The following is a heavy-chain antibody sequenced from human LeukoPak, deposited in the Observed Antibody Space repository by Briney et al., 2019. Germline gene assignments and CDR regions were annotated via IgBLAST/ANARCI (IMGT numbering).Heavy chain of an antibody. CDR3: ARDHTTVTTYRPYYYMDV. D-gene: IGHD4-11*01. Sequence: ASVKVSCKASGYTFTNYYMHWVRQAPGQGLEWLGLITPSGGSTWYAQKFQGRVTMTRDMSTSTDYMELSSLRSEDTAVYYCARDHTTVTTYRPYYYMDVWGKGTTVTVSS. V-gene: IGHV1-46*01. CDR2: ITPSGGST. J-gene: IGHJ6*03. CDR1: GYTFTNYY.